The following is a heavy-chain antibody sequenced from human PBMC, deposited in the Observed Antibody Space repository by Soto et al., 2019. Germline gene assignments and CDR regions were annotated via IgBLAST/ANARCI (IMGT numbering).Heavy chain of an antibody. V-gene: IGHV4-34*01. CDR1: GGSFSCYY. CDR3: ARGRKYSSSVGVGAFDI. CDR2: INHSGST. J-gene: IGHJ3*02. Sequence: SDTPSLTCAVYGGSFSCYYWSWIRQPPGKGLEWIGEINHSGSTNYNPSLKSRVTISVDTSKNQFSLKLSSVTAADTAVYYCARGRKYSSSVGVGAFDIWGQGTMVTVSS. D-gene: IGHD6-13*01.